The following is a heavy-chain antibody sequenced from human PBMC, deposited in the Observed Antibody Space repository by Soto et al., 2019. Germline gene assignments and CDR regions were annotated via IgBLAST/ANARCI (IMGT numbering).Heavy chain of an antibody. CDR1: VGSISSGDYY. CDR2: IYYSWST. D-gene: IGHD2-15*01. CDR3: ARVALVETHYLAFDI. J-gene: IGHJ3*02. V-gene: IGHV4-30-4*01. Sequence: SETLSLTCTVSVGSISSGDYYLSWIRQPPGKGLEWIGYIYYSWSTYYNPSLKSRVTISVDTSKNQFSLKLSSVTAADTAVYYCARVALVETHYLAFDIWGQGTMVTVSS.